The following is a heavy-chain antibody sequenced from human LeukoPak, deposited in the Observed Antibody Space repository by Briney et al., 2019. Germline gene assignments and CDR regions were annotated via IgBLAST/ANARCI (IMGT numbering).Heavy chain of an antibody. V-gene: IGHV3-53*01. D-gene: IGHD5-12*01. J-gene: IGHJ4*02. CDR3: ARDSDSGYGPFAS. CDR2: IHSGGTT. CDR1: GFTVSNNY. Sequence: GGSLRLSCAASGFTVSNNYMSWVRQAPGKGLEWVSVIHSGGTTNYADSVQGRFTISRDDSKTTVYLHMNSPRAEDTAVYYCARDSDSGYGPFASWGQGTLVTVSS.